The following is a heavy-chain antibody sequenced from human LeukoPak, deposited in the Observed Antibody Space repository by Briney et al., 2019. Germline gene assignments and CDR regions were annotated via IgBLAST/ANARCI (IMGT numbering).Heavy chain of an antibody. CDR2: IYHSGST. J-gene: IGHJ3*02. CDR1: GGSISSGGYS. Sequence: SETLSLTCAVSGGSISSGGYSWSWIRQPPGKGLEWIGYIYHSGSTYYNPSLKSRVTISVDRSKNQFSLKLSSVTAADTAVYYCASAKWLLRAFDIWGQGTMVTVSS. V-gene: IGHV4-30-2*01. CDR3: ASAKWLLRAFDI. D-gene: IGHD3-22*01.